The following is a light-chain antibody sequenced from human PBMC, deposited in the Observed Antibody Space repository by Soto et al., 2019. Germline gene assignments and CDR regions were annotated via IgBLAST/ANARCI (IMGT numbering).Light chain of an antibody. J-gene: IGKJ2*01. CDR2: DAS. CDR3: QQYGSSPYT. Sequence: EIVMTQSPGTLSLSPGERATLSCRASQSVSSNYLAWYLQKPGQAPRLLIYDASSRATGIPDRFSGSGSGTDFTLTISRLEPEDFAVYYCQQYGSSPYTFGQGTKLEIK. CDR1: QSVSSNY. V-gene: IGKV3-20*01.